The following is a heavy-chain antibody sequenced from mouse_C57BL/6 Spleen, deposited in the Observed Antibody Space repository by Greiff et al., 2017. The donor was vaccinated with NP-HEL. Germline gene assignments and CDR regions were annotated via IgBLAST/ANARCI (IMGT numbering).Heavy chain of an antibody. CDR3: ARGSNYNLDY. D-gene: IGHD2-5*01. CDR2: ISSGSSTI. Sequence: EVKVVESGGGLVKPGGSLKLSCAASGFTFSDYGMHWVRQAPEKGLEWVAYISSGSSTIYYADTVKGRFTISRDNAKNTLFLQMTSLRSEDTAMYYCARGSNYNLDYWGQGTTLTVSS. J-gene: IGHJ2*01. CDR1: GFTFSDYG. V-gene: IGHV5-17*01.